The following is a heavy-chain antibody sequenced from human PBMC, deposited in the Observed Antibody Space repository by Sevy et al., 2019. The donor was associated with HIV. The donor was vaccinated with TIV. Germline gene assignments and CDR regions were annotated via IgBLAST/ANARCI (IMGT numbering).Heavy chain of an antibody. V-gene: IGHV1-2*02. D-gene: IGHD4-4*01. CDR1: GYTFTGYY. CDR2: INPNSGGT. CDR3: ARGRHDYSNYLYYFDY. J-gene: IGHJ4*02. Sequence: VSVKVSCKASGYTFTGYYMHWVRQAPGQGLEWMGWINPNSGGTNYAQKFQGRVTMTRDTSISTAYMELSRLRSDDTAVYYCARGRHDYSNYLYYFDYWGQGTLVTVSS.